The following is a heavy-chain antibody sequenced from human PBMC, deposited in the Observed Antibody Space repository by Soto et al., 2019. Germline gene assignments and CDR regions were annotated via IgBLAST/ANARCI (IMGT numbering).Heavy chain of an antibody. CDR1: GFTFSSYA. V-gene: IGHV3-23*01. Sequence: GGSLRLSCAASGFTFSSYAMSWVRQAPGEGLEWVSAISGSGGSTYYADSVKGRFTISRDNSKNTLYLQMNSLRAEDTAVYYCAKVKLELPRAHSYYFDYWGQGTLVTVSS. J-gene: IGHJ4*02. D-gene: IGHD1-7*01. CDR3: AKVKLELPRAHSYYFDY. CDR2: ISGSGGST.